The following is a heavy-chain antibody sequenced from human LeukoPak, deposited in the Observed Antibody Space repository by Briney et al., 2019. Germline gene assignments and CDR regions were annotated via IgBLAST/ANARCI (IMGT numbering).Heavy chain of an antibody. V-gene: IGHV1-2*06. Sequence: APVKVSCKASGYTFTGYYMHWVRQAPGQGLEWMGRINPNSGGTNYAQKFQGRVTMTRDTSISTAYMELSRLRSDDTAVYYCAALENIVVVPAGWFDPWGQGTLVTVS. J-gene: IGHJ5*02. D-gene: IGHD2-2*01. CDR2: INPNSGGT. CDR1: GYTFTGYY. CDR3: AALENIVVVPAGWFDP.